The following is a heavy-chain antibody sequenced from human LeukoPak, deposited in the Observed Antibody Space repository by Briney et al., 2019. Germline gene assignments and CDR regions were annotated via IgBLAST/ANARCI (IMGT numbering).Heavy chain of an antibody. Sequence: PGGSLRLSCAASGFPFSSNAMYWDRQAPGKGLVWVARIHGDGDNISYADSVRGRFTISRDNAKDTLYLHMNSLRPEDTAVYYCARAQVGAPTDLWGQGTLVTVSS. V-gene: IGHV3-74*01. J-gene: IGHJ5*02. CDR2: IHGDGDNI. CDR3: ARAQVGAPTDL. CDR1: GFPFSSNA. D-gene: IGHD1-26*01.